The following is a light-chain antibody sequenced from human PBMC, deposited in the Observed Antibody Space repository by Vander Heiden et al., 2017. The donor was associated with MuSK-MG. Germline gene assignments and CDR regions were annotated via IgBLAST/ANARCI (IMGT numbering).Light chain of an antibody. V-gene: IGLV1-47*02. Sequence: QSVLTQPPSASGTPGQRVTISCSGSSSTIGSNYVYCYQQPPGTAPNLLIYSNSQRPSGVPDRFSGSKSGTSASLAITGLWSEDEADYYCAAWDDSRSGWVFGGGTKLTVL. CDR1: SSTIGSNY. J-gene: IGLJ3*02. CDR2: SNS. CDR3: AAWDDSRSGWV.